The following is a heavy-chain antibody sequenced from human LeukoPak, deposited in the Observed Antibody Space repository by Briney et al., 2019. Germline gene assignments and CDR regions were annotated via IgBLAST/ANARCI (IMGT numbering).Heavy chain of an antibody. CDR3: AHRTVTTRIWDY. Sequence: ESGPTPVNPTQTLTLTCTFSGFSLSTSGVGVGWIRQPPGKALEWLALIYWNDDKRYSPSLKSRLTITKDTSKNQVVLTMTNMDPVDTATYYCAHRTVTTRIWDYWGQGTLVTVSS. CDR1: GFSLSTSGVG. D-gene: IGHD4-17*01. V-gene: IGHV2-5*01. CDR2: IYWNDDK. J-gene: IGHJ4*02.